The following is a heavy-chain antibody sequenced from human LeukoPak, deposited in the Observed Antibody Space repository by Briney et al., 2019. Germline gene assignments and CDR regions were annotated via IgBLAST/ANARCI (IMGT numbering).Heavy chain of an antibody. D-gene: IGHD6-13*01. CDR1: GFTFTSYA. Sequence: GGSLRLSCAASGFTFTSYAMSWVRQAPGKGLEWVSVISGSGGSTYYADSVKGRFTISRDNSKNTLYLQMNSLRAEDTAVYYCARMGIAGTYDAFDIRGQGPMVTVSS. CDR3: ARMGIAGTYDAFDI. J-gene: IGHJ3*02. CDR2: ISGSGGST. V-gene: IGHV3-23*01.